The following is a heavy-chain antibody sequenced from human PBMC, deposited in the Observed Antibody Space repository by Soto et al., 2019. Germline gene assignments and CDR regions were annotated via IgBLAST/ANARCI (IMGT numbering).Heavy chain of an antibody. CDR1: GGTFSSYA. CDR2: IIPIFGTA. Sequence: SVKVSCKASGGTFSSYAISWVRQAPGQGLEWMGGIIPIFGTANYAQKFQGRVTITADESTSTAYMELNSLRAEDTAVYYCASGWGYYDFWSGYPGGMDVWGQGTTVTVSS. J-gene: IGHJ6*02. CDR3: ASGWGYYDFWSGYPGGMDV. V-gene: IGHV1-69*13. D-gene: IGHD3-3*01.